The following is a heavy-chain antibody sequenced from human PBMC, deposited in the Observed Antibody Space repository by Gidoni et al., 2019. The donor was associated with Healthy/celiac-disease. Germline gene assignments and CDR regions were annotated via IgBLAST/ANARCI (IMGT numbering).Heavy chain of an antibody. Sequence: QVQLQQWGAGLLKPSENLSLTCAVEGGSFSGYYWSWIRQPPGKGLEWIGEINHSGSTNYNPSLKSRVTISVDTSKTQFSLKLSSVTAADTAVYYCARSWYGQFYYFDYWGQGALVTVSS. CDR3: ARSWYGQFYYFDY. D-gene: IGHD6-13*01. V-gene: IGHV4-34*01. CDR1: GGSFSGYY. CDR2: INHSGST. J-gene: IGHJ4*02.